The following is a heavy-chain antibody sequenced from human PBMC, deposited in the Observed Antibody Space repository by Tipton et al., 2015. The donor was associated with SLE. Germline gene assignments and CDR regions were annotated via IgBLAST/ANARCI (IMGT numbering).Heavy chain of an antibody. V-gene: IGHV3-9*01. CDR2: ISWNSGSI. CDR1: GFTFDDYA. J-gene: IGHJ4*02. CDR3: ARVGSWYGDY. D-gene: IGHD6-13*01. Sequence: SLRLSCAASGFTFDDYAMHWVRQAPGKGLEWVSGISWNSGSIGYADSVKGRFTISRDNAKNSLYLQMNSLRAEDTAVYYCARVGSWYGDYWGQGTLVTVSS.